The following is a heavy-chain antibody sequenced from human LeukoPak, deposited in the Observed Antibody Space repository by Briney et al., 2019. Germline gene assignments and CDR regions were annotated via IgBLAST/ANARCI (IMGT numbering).Heavy chain of an antibody. CDR3: AREIGYYDSSGYYTGDAFDI. J-gene: IGHJ3*02. CDR1: GFIFSSYS. Sequence: PGGSLRLSCAASGFIFSSYSMNWVRQAPGNGLEWVSCISSSSSYIYYADSVKGRFTISRDNAKNSLYLQMNSLRAEDTAVYYCAREIGYYDSSGYYTGDAFDIWGQGTMVTVSS. D-gene: IGHD3-22*01. CDR2: ISSSSSYI. V-gene: IGHV3-21*01.